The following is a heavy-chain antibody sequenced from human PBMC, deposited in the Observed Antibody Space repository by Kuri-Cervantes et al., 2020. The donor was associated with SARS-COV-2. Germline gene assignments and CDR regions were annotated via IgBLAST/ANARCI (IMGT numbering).Heavy chain of an antibody. CDR1: GGSISSYY. J-gene: IGHJ5*02. CDR2: INHSGST. D-gene: IGHD2-15*01. CDR3: ARLRERPEGWWWLPYNWFDP. Sequence: GSLRLSCTVSGGSISSYYWSWIRQPPGKGLEWIGEINHSGSTNYNPSLKSRVTISVDTSKNQFSLKLSSVTAADTAVHYCARLRERPEGWWWLPYNWFDPWGQGTLVTVSS. V-gene: IGHV4-59*08.